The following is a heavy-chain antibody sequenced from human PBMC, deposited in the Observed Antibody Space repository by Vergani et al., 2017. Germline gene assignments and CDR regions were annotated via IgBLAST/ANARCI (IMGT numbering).Heavy chain of an antibody. Sequence: QVQLQASGPGRVKPSQTLSLTCTMSGGSISAGYYFWSWIRQPAGKGLEWLGHISASGNASTSPSLKTRVSLSVDRSKNQFPLTVTSVPATATAIYFCARRSGGYYSGGKVHPLRTAFDVWVHGTVVTVSS. CDR2: ISASGNA. CDR3: ARRSGGYYSGGKVHPLRTAFDV. V-gene: IGHV4-61*02. J-gene: IGHJ3*01. CDR1: GGSISAGYYF. D-gene: IGHD2-15*01.